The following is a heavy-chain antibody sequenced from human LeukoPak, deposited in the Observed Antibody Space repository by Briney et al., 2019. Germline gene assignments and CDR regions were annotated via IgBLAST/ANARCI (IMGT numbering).Heavy chain of an antibody. Sequence: TSLRVSPKASGYTLSNYGISWVRHAPRQGLEWMGWISPYNGNTNYAQELQGRVTVTTDTSTSTAYMELRSLRSDDTAVYYCTRTVLDCKNGVCYDYWGQGTLVTVSS. CDR2: ISPYNGNT. J-gene: IGHJ4*02. CDR1: GYTLSNYG. CDR3: TRTVLDCKNGVCYDY. V-gene: IGHV1-18*01. D-gene: IGHD2-8*01.